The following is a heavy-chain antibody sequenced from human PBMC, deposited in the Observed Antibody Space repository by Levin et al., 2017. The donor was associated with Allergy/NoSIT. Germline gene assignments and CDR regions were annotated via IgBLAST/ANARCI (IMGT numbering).Heavy chain of an antibody. V-gene: IGHV3-9*01. Sequence: LSLTCAASGFTFDDYSMHWVRQAPGKGLEWVSGVSWNSGYIDYADSVKGRFTISRDNAKNSLYLQMNSLRTEDTALYYCAKGGWTVAGYFDYCGQGTLVTVSS. CDR2: VSWNSGYI. D-gene: IGHD6-19*01. J-gene: IGHJ4*02. CDR1: GFTFDDYS. CDR3: AKGGWTVAGYFDY.